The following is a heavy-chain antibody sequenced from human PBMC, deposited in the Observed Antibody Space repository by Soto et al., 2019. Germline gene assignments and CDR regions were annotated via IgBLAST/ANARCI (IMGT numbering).Heavy chain of an antibody. D-gene: IGHD1-1*01. J-gene: IGHJ4*02. CDR1: GFTFSSYG. CDR2: IWYDGSNK. Sequence: GGSLRLSCAASGFTFSSYGMHWVRQAPGKGLEWVAVIWYDGSNKYYADSVKGRFTISRDNSKNTLYLQMNSLRAEDTAVYYCARDPRRYHCPDYWGQGTLVTVSS. V-gene: IGHV3-33*01. CDR3: ARDPRRYHCPDY.